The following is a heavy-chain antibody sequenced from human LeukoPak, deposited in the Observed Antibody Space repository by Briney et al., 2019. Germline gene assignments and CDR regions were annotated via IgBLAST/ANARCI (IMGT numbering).Heavy chain of an antibody. J-gene: IGHJ4*02. Sequence: ASVTVSYMASGYTFTDYYVHWVRQAPGQGLEWMGWINRNSGGTNYAQKFQGRVTMTRDTSISTAYMELSRLRSDDTAVYYCARGAYSSSWGLFDYWGQGTLVTVSS. CDR3: ARGAYSSSWGLFDY. D-gene: IGHD6-13*01. V-gene: IGHV1-2*02. CDR2: INRNSGGT. CDR1: GYTFTDYY.